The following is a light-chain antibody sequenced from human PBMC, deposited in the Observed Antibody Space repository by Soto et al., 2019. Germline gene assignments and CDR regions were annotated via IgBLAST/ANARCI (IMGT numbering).Light chain of an antibody. V-gene: IGKV1-39*01. CDR1: QSISNY. CDR3: QRSYSTPLYT. Sequence: DIQMTQSPSSLSASVGDRVTITCRASQSISNYLNWYQQKPGKAPKLLIYAATSLQSGVPSRFSGSGSGTDFTLTISSLQPEDFATYYCQRSYSTPLYTFGQGTMLEIK. CDR2: AAT. J-gene: IGKJ2*01.